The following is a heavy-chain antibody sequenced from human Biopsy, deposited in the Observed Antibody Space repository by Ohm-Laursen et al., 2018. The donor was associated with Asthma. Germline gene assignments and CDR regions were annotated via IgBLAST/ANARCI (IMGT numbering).Heavy chain of an antibody. CDR1: RFTYE. Sequence: LSLTCAASRFTYEMHWVRQAPGKGLEWVAVISYDGSSIYYADSVKGRSTISRDNSKNTLSLQMNSLTAEDTAVYYCAREGVAGTHIEDWGQGTLVTVSS. D-gene: IGHD6-19*01. J-gene: IGHJ4*02. CDR3: AREGVAGTHIED. CDR2: ISYDGSSI. V-gene: IGHV3-30-3*01.